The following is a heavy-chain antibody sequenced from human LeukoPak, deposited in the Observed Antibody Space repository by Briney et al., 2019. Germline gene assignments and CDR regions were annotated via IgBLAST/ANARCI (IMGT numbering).Heavy chain of an antibody. CDR1: GFTFSSYS. Sequence: PGGSLRLSCAASGFTFSSYSMNWVRQAPGKGLEWVSFISSSSSYIYYADSVKGRFTISRDNAKNSPYLQMNSLRAEDTAVYYCASAGTANGPMDVWGQGTTVTVSS. V-gene: IGHV3-21*01. CDR3: ASAGTANGPMDV. CDR2: ISSSSSYI. D-gene: IGHD1-1*01. J-gene: IGHJ6*02.